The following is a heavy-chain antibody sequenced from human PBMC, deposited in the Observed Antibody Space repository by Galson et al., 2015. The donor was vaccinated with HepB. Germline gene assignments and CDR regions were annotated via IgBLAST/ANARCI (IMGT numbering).Heavy chain of an antibody. V-gene: IGHV4-31*03. J-gene: IGHJ5*02. CDR2: IYYNGDT. D-gene: IGHD4-17*01. Sequence: TLSLTCTVSGGSINSGDFYWTWIRQHPGKGLEWIGYIYYNGDTYYNPSLKSRLTISLDTSNNQFSLKLSSVTAADTAVYYCATSPRGDYGNNWFDPWGQGTLVTVSS. CDR1: GGSINSGDFY. CDR3: ATSPRGDYGNNWFDP.